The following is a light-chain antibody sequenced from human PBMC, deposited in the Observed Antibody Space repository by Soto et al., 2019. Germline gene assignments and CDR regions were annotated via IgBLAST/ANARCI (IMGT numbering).Light chain of an antibody. CDR1: SSDVGAYHY. CDR3: SSYPSSRTR. V-gene: IGLV2-14*01. Sequence: QSALTQPASVSGSPGQSITISCTGSSSDVGAYHYVSWYQQHPGKAPKLMIYDVSNRPSGVSNRFSGSKSGNTASLTISGLQAEDEADYYCSSYPSSRTRFGGGTKLTVL. J-gene: IGLJ3*02. CDR2: DVS.